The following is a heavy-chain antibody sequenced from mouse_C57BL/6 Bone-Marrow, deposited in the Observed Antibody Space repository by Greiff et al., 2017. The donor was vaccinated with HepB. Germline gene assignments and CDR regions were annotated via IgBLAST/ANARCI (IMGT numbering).Heavy chain of an antibody. V-gene: IGHV7-1*01. CDR3: ARDAGLGPWFAY. D-gene: IGHD4-1*01. J-gene: IGHJ3*01. CDR1: GFTFSDFY. Sequence: EVKLMESGGGLVQSGRSLRLSCATSGFTFSDFYMEWVRQAPGKGLEWIAASRNKANDYTTEYSASVKGRFIVSRDTSQSILYLQMNALRAEDTAIYYCARDAGLGPWFAYWGQGTLVTVSA. CDR2: SRNKANDYTT.